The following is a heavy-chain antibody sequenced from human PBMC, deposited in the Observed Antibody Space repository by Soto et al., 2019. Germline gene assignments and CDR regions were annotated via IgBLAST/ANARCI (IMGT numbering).Heavy chain of an antibody. Sequence: QVQLVQSGPEVKKPGSSVKVSCKASEGTFSSYTISWVRQAPGQGLEWMGRIIPIHGIANYAQKFQGRVTVTADNSTSKAYMELSSLRSEDTAVYYSARGGMVRGVIDYWGQGTLVAVSS. CDR1: EGTFSSYT. V-gene: IGHV1-69*02. D-gene: IGHD3-10*01. J-gene: IGHJ4*02. CDR2: IIPIHGIA. CDR3: ARGGMVRGVIDY.